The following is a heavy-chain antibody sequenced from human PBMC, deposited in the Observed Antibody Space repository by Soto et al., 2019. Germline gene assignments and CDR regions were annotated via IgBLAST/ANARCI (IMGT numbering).Heavy chain of an antibody. CDR1: GGSISSSSYY. CDR2: IYYSGST. V-gene: IGHV4-39*07. D-gene: IGHD6-13*01. Sequence: SETLSLTCTVSGGSISSSSYYWGWIRQPPGKGLEWIGSIYYSGSTYYNPSLKSRVTISVDTSKSRFSLKLSSVTATDTAVYYCARAPRVAAAGDFDSWGQGTLVTVSS. J-gene: IGHJ4*02. CDR3: ARAPRVAAAGDFDS.